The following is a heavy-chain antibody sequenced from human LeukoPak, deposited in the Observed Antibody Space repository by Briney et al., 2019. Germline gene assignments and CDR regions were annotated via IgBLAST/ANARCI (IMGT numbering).Heavy chain of an antibody. CDR1: GFTFSSYA. Sequence: GGSLRLSCAASGFTFSSYAMSWVRQAPGKRLEWVSAISGSSTSTAYADSVKGRFTISRDNSKNTLYLQMNSLRAEDTAVYYCAKVGGRESSYYDSRGYGYFDYWGQGTLVTVSS. D-gene: IGHD3-22*01. CDR2: ISGSSTST. J-gene: IGHJ4*02. V-gene: IGHV3-23*01. CDR3: AKVGGRESSYYDSRGYGYFDY.